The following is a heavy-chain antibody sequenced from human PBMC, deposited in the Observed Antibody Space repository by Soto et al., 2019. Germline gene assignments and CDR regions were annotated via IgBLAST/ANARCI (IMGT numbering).Heavy chain of an antibody. CDR2: IRRDGGAE. V-gene: IGHV3-7*05. CDR3: ARDATYLYSSFYYDVFDI. Sequence: DVQLMESGGCLVQPGGSLRLSCAASGFTFSYYWMTWVRQAPGKGLEWVANIRRDGGAEHYVDSVKGRFSVSRDNAKESRYLQLNSLRIEDTAVYYCARDATYLYSSFYYDVFDIWGQGTMVTVSS. J-gene: IGHJ3*02. CDR1: GFTFSYYW. D-gene: IGHD3-16*02.